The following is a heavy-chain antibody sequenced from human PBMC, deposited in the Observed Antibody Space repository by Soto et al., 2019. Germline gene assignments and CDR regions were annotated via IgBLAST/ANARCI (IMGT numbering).Heavy chain of an antibody. V-gene: IGHV3-30-3*01. J-gene: IGHJ6*02. D-gene: IGHD6-13*01. CDR1: GFTFSSYA. Sequence: QVQLVESGGGVVQPGRSLRLSCAASGFTFSSYAMHWVRQALGKGLEWVAVISYDGSNKYYADSVKGRFTISRDNSKNTLYLQMNSLRAEDTAVYYCASQQLVQYYYGMDVWGQGTTVTVSS. CDR3: ASQQLVQYYYGMDV. CDR2: ISYDGSNK.